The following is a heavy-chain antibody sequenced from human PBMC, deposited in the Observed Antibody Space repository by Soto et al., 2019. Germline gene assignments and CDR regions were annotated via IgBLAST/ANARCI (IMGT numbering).Heavy chain of an antibody. J-gene: IGHJ4*02. D-gene: IGHD3-3*01. V-gene: IGHV3-33*01. CDR3: ARDRGRHRDDDLYV. CDR1: GFTFSSYG. Sequence: QVQLVESGGGVVQPGRSLRLSCAAPGFTFSSYGMHWVRPGPGKGLEWASVLWYDGSNKYYADSVKCRLNICRDNSKNTLDLQMNSLSADDTAVYYCARDRGRHRDDDLYVWGQGTLVTVSS. CDR2: LWYDGSNK.